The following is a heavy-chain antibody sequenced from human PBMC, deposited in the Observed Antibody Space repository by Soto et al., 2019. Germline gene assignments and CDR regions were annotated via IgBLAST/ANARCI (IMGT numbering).Heavy chain of an antibody. J-gene: IGHJ4*02. D-gene: IGHD3-3*01. CDR2: IYWDADK. Sequence: QITLNESGPTQVKPRQTLTLTCTFSGFSLTTSGVGVGWIGQSPGKAPEWLALIYWDADKRYSPSLKSRLTITKDSSKNQVVLTMADLDPADTATYYCAYRVLRTVFGLVTTTAIYFDFWGQGTPVAVSS. CDR1: GFSLTTSGVG. V-gene: IGHV2-5*02. CDR3: AYRVLRTVFGLVTTTAIYFDF.